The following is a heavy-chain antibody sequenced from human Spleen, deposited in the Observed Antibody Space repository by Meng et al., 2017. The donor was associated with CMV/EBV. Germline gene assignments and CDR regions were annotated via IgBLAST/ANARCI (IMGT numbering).Heavy chain of an antibody. V-gene: IGHV3-21*01. CDR2: ISSSSSYM. Sequence: SYKMSWVRQAPGRGLEWVSSISSSSSYMYYADSVKSRFTISRDNAKNSLYLQMHSLRAEDTAVYYCARDGEYSYDSSGYSHKYWDYWGQGTLVTVSS. D-gene: IGHD3-22*01. CDR3: ARDGEYSYDSSGYSHKYWDY. J-gene: IGHJ4*02. CDR1: SYK.